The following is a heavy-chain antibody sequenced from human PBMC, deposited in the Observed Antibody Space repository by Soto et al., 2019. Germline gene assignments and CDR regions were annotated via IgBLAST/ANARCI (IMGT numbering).Heavy chain of an antibody. CDR2: VHRSGST. J-gene: IGHJ4*02. CDR1: GGSISSDKW. Sequence: QVQLQESGPGLVKPSGTLSLTCAVSGGSISSDKWWNWVRQPPRKGLEWIGEVHRSGSTNSNPSLKSRVTISVDKSQNHFSLKLSSVTAADTAVYYCARRDYYDSTGYYGDWGQGTPVTVSS. CDR3: ARRDYYDSTGYYGD. V-gene: IGHV4-4*02. D-gene: IGHD3-22*01.